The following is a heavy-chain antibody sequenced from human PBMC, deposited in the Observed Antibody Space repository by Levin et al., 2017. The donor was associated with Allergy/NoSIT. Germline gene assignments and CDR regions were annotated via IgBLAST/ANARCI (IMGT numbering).Heavy chain of an antibody. J-gene: IGHJ4*02. V-gene: IGHV1-69*13. CDR1: GGTFSSYA. D-gene: IGHD3-10*01. CDR3: ARGYYGSAPFDY. CDR2: IIPIFGTA. Sequence: ASVKVSCKASGGTFSSYAISWVRQAPGQGLEWMGGIIPIFGTANYAQKFQGRVTITADESTSTAYMELSSLRSEDTAVYYCARGYYGSAPFDYWGQGTLVTVSS.